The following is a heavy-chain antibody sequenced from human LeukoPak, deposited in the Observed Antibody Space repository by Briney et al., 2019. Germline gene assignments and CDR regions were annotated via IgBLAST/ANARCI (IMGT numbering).Heavy chain of an antibody. CDR2: IYTSGST. Sequence: SETLSLTCTVSGGSINSGDYYWSWIRQPAGKGLGWIGRIYTSGSTNYNPSLKSRVTMSVDTSKNQFSLKLSSVTAADTAVYYCARDRYYYDSSGYYSLDYWGQGTLVTVSS. CDR1: GGSINSGDYY. J-gene: IGHJ4*02. CDR3: ARDRYYYDSSGYYSLDY. V-gene: IGHV4-61*02. D-gene: IGHD3-22*01.